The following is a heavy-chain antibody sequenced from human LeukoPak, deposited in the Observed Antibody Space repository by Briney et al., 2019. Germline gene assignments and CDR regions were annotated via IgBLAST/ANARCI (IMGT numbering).Heavy chain of an antibody. D-gene: IGHD6-13*01. V-gene: IGHV1-8*01. CDR1: GYTFTSYD. Sequence: ASVKVSCKASGYTFTSYDINWVRQATGQGLEWMGWMNPNSGNTGYAQKFQGRVTMTRNTSISTAYMELSSLRSEDTAVYYCARATHSRHSVQYYYMDVWGKGTTVTVSS. J-gene: IGHJ6*03. CDR3: ARATHSRHSVQYYYMDV. CDR2: MNPNSGNT.